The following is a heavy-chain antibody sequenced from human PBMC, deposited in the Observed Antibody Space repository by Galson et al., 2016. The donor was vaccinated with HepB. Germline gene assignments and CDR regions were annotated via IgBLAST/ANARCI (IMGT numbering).Heavy chain of an antibody. V-gene: IGHV3-74*03. CDR1: GFTFSSYW. D-gene: IGHD3-3*01. J-gene: IGHJ6*03. CDR2: INSDGTT. CDR3: ARDQYDFWSGRSYYYYMDV. Sequence: SLRLSCAASGFTFSSYWMNWVRQPPGKGLVWVARINSDGTTTYADSVEGRFTIPRDDADNTLYLQMNSLRVEDTAVYYCARDQYDFWSGRSYYYYMDVWGTGTTVTVSS.